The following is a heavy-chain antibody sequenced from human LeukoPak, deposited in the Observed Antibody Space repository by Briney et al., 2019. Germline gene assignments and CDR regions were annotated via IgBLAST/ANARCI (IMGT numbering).Heavy chain of an antibody. CDR2: INQDGSEK. CDR3: ARDREYSYGNDY. CDR1: GFTFSSYL. J-gene: IGHJ4*02. Sequence: GGSLRLSCAASGFTFSSYLMNWVRQAPGKGLEGVANINQDGSEKYYVASVKGRFTISRDNAKNSVYLQLNRLRAEDPAVYYCARDREYSYGNDYWGQGTLVTVSS. V-gene: IGHV3-7*05. D-gene: IGHD5-18*01.